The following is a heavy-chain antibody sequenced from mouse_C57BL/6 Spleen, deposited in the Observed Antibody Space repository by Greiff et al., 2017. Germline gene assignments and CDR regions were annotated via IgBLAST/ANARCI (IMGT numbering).Heavy chain of an antibody. CDR2: TFYSGIT. CDR1: GFSINSDCY. D-gene: IGHD4-1*01. CDR3: ARLGSYWYFDV. V-gene: IGHV3-3*01. J-gene: IGHJ1*03. Sequence: EVHLVESGPSLVRPSQTLSLTCTVTGFSINSDCYWIWIRQFPGNQLEYIGYTFYSGITYYNPSLESRTYITRDTSKNQFSLKLISVTTEDTSTYYCARLGSYWYFDVWGTGTTVTVSS.